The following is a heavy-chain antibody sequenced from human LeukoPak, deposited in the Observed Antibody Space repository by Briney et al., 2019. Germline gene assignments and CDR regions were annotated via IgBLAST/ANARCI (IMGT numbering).Heavy chain of an antibody. CDR3: ARKRYADY. Sequence: GGSLRLSCAASGFTFSSYTMNWVRQAPGKGLEWVSSITSSSNYISYADSVKGRFTISRDNAKNSLYLQMNSLRAEDTAVYYCARKRYADYWGQGTLVSVSS. CDR2: ITSSSNYI. CDR1: GFTFSSYT. V-gene: IGHV3-21*01. D-gene: IGHD2-8*01. J-gene: IGHJ4*02.